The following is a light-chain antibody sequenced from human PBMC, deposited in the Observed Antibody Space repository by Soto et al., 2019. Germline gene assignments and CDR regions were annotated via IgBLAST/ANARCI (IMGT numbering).Light chain of an antibody. CDR1: QSISSW. J-gene: IGKJ2*01. CDR3: QQYNSYPYT. CDR2: KAS. Sequence: DIQMTQSPSTLSASVGDRVTITCRASQSISSWLAWYQQKPGKAPKLLIYKASSLESGVPSRFSGSGSGTEFTLAISSLQPDDFATYYCQQYNSYPYTFGQGTKLEIK. V-gene: IGKV1-5*03.